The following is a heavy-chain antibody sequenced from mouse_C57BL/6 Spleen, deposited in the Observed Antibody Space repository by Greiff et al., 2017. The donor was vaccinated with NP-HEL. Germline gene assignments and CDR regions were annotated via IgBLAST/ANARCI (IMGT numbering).Heavy chain of an antibody. Sequence: QVQLQQSGPELVKPGASVKISCKASGYAFSSSWMNWVKQRPGKGLEWIGRIYPGDGDTNYNGKFKGKATLTADKSSSTAYMQLSSLTSEDSAVYFCARFQSHYYGSSYGHYFDYWGQGTTLTVSS. J-gene: IGHJ2*01. D-gene: IGHD1-1*01. CDR1: GYAFSSSW. CDR3: ARFQSHYYGSSYGHYFDY. CDR2: IYPGDGDT. V-gene: IGHV1-82*01.